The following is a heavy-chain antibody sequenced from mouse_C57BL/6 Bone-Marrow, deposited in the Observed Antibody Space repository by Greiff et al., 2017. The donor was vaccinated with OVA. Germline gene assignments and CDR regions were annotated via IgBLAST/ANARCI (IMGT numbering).Heavy chain of an antibody. D-gene: IGHD4-1*01. CDR1: GYTFTDYY. Sequence: VQLQQSGAELVRPGASVKLSCKASGYTFTDYYINWVKQRPGQGLEWIARIYPGSGNTYYNEKFKGKATLTAEKSSSTAYMQLSSLTSEDSAVYFCAQNWDGFAYWGQGTLVTVSA. J-gene: IGHJ3*01. CDR2: IYPGSGNT. V-gene: IGHV1-76*01. CDR3: AQNWDGFAY.